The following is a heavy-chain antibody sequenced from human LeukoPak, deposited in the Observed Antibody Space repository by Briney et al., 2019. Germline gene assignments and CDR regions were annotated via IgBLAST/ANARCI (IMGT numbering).Heavy chain of an antibody. V-gene: IGHV3-9*01. J-gene: IGHJ3*02. D-gene: IGHD5-24*01. Sequence: GGSLRLSCAASGFTFDDYAMHWVRQAPGKGLEWVSGISWNSGSIGYADSVKGRFTISRDNSKNTLYLQMNSLRAEDTAVYYCAKGQFDDAFDIWGQGTMVTVSS. CDR1: GFTFDDYA. CDR3: AKGQFDDAFDI. CDR2: ISWNSGSI.